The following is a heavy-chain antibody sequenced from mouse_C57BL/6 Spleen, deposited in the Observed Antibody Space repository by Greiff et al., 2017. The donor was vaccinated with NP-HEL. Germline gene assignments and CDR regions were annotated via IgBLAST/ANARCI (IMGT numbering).Heavy chain of an antibody. Sequence: VKLQQPGAELVKPGASVKLSCKASGYTFTSYWMQWVKQRPGQGLEWIGEIDPSDSYTNYNQKFKGKATLTVDTSSSTAYMQLSSLTSEDSAVYYCARGNYYGSRGIAYWGQGTLVTVSA. J-gene: IGHJ3*01. CDR2: IDPSDSYT. D-gene: IGHD1-1*01. CDR3: ARGNYYGSRGIAY. V-gene: IGHV1-50*01. CDR1: GYTFTSYW.